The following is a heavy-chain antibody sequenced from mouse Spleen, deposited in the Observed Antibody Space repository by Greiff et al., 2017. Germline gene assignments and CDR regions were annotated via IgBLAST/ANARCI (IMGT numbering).Heavy chain of an antibody. CDR3: ARFDGYPAWFAY. CDR2: IDPSDSYT. J-gene: IGHJ3*01. V-gene: IGHV1-69*01. CDR1: GYTFTSYW. D-gene: IGHD2-3*01. Sequence: QVQLQQSGAELVMPGASVKLSCKASGYTFTSYWMHWVKQRPGQGLEWIGEIDPSDSYTNYNQKFKGKATLTVDKSSSTAYMQLSSLTSEDSAVYYCARFDGYPAWFAYWGQGTLVTVSA.